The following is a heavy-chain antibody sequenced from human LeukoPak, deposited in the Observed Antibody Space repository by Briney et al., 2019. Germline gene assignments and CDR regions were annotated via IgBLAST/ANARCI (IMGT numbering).Heavy chain of an antibody. J-gene: IGHJ2*01. D-gene: IGHD6-19*01. V-gene: IGHV4-59*01. CDR3: ASARQSLAVANYWYFDL. CDR2: IYYSGST. CDR1: GGSISSYY. Sequence: SETLSLTCTVSGGSISSYYWSWIRQPPGKGLEWIGYIYYSGSTTYNPSLKSRVTISVDTSKNQFSLKLSSVTAADTAVYYCASARQSLAVANYWYFDLWGRGTLVTVSS.